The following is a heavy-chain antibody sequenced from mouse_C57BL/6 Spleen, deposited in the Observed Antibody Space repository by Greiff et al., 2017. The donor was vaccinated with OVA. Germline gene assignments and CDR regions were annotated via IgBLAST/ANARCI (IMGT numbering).Heavy chain of an antibody. CDR3: ARSYYYGSSPWFAY. CDR1: GFTFTDYY. CDR2: IRNKANGYTT. D-gene: IGHD1-1*01. Sequence: VKLVESGGGLVQPGGSLSLSCAASGFTFTDYYMSWVRQPPGKALEWLGFIRNKANGYTTEYSASVKGRFTISRDNSQSILYLQMNALRAEDSATYYCARSYYYGSSPWFAYWGQGTLVTVSA. V-gene: IGHV7-3*01. J-gene: IGHJ3*01.